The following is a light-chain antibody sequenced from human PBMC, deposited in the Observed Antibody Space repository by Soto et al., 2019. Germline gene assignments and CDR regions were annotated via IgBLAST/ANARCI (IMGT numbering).Light chain of an antibody. V-gene: IGLV2-14*01. CDR2: GVT. CDR1: SVDVGGYNY. CDR3: SSYTTSSTLYVV. J-gene: IGLJ2*01. Sequence: QSALTQPASVSGSPGQSITISCTGTSVDVGGYNYVSWYQQHPGKAPKLMIYGVTNRPSGVSNRFSGSKSGDTASLTISGLQAEDEADYYCSSYTTSSTLYVVFGGGTKLTVL.